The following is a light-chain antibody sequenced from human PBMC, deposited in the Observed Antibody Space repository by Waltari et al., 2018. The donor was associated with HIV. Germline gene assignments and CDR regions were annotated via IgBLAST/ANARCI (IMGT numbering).Light chain of an antibody. J-gene: IGKJ1*01. CDR1: QAISNS. V-gene: IGKV1-NL1*01. CDR2: AAS. CDR3: QQYYNTWT. Sequence: DIQMTQSPSSLSASVGARVTITCRASQAISNSLAWYQQKPGKAPNLLLYAASRLQSGVPSRFSGSGSGTDYTLTINSLQPEDFATYFCQQYYNTWTFGQGTKVEVK.